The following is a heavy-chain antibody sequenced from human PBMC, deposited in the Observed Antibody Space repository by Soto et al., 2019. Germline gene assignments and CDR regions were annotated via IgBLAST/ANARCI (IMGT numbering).Heavy chain of an antibody. CDR3: ARMYCDILTGYYTPPFDY. Sequence: PGGSLRLSCAASGFTFSSYAMHWVRQAPGKGLEWVAVISYDGSNKYYADSVKGRFTISRDNSKNTLYLQMNSLRAEDTAVYYCARMYCDILTGYYTPPFDYWGQGTLVTSPQ. J-gene: IGHJ4*02. CDR2: ISYDGSNK. V-gene: IGHV3-30-3*01. D-gene: IGHD3-9*01. CDR1: GFTFSSYA.